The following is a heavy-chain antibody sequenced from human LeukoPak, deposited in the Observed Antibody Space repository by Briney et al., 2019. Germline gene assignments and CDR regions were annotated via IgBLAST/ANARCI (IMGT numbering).Heavy chain of an antibody. J-gene: IGHJ4*02. CDR2: ISSSGSTI. V-gene: IGHV3-11*01. Sequence: PGGSLRLSCAASGFTFSNYAMTWVRQAPGKGLEWVSYISSSGSTIYYADSVKGRFTISRDNAKNSLYLQMNSLRAEDTAVYYCAIISIAAAVGNYWGQGTLVTVSS. D-gene: IGHD6-13*01. CDR3: AIISIAAAVGNY. CDR1: GFTFSNYA.